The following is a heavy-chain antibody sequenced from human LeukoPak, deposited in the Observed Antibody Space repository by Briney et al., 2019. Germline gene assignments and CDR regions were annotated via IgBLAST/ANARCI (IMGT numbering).Heavy chain of an antibody. J-gene: IGHJ6*02. CDR2: INHSGST. V-gene: IGHV4-34*01. CDR3: AREERWSSSRRYGRIYYYYGMDV. D-gene: IGHD6-13*01. CDR1: GGSFSGFY. Sequence: PSETLSLTCAVYGGSFSGFYWSWIRQPPGKGLEWIGEINHSGSTNYNPSLKSRVTISVDTSKNQFSLKLSSVTAADTAVYYCAREERWSSSRRYGRIYYYYGMDVWGQGTTVTVSS.